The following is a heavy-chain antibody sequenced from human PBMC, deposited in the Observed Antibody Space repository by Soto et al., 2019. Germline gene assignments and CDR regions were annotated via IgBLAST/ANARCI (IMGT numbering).Heavy chain of an antibody. Sequence: SETLSLNCAVHGGSFSGFYWTWIRQPPGKGLEWIGEINHSGSSNYNPPLKSRVTLSLDTSRNQFSLSLNSVTAADTAVYYCARMAGPWYFDLWGRGTLVTVSS. J-gene: IGHJ2*01. CDR3: ARMAGPWYFDL. CDR2: INHSGSS. CDR1: GGSFSGFY. V-gene: IGHV4-34*01.